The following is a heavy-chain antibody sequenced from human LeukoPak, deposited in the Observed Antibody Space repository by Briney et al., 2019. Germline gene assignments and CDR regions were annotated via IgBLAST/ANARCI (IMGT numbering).Heavy chain of an antibody. CDR3: ARDLSRKSSSWYFDY. CDR2: IYYSGST. Sequence: PSETLSLTCTVSGGSISSGDYYWSWIRQPPGKGLEWIGYIYYSGSTYYNPSLKSRVTISVDTSKNQFSLKLRSVTAADTAVYYCARDLSRKSSSWYFDYWGQGTLVTVSS. D-gene: IGHD6-13*01. V-gene: IGHV4-30-4*08. CDR1: GGSISSGDYY. J-gene: IGHJ4*02.